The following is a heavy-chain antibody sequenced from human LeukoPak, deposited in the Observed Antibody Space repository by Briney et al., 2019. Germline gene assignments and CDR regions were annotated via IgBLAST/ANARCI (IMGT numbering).Heavy chain of an antibody. CDR3: ARDQEAFDY. CDR1: GYSFTSNY. Sequence: ASVKVSCKASGYSFTSNYIHWMRQAPGQGPEWMGMIYPRDGSTSYAQKFQGRVTVTRDTSTSTVHMELSGLRSEDTAVYYCARDQEAFDYWGQGTLVTVSS. V-gene: IGHV1-46*01. J-gene: IGHJ4*02. CDR2: IYPRDGST.